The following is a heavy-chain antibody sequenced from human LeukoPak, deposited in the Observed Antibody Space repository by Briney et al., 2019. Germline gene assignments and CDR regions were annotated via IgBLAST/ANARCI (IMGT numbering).Heavy chain of an antibody. Sequence: SGTLSLTCAVSSGSISSSNWWSWVRQPPGKGLEWIGELYHGGSTNYNPSLESRVTISVDKSKSQFSLKLTSVTAADTAVYYCARNYDSSGHFDYWGQGTLVTVSS. CDR2: LYHGGST. CDR1: SGSISSSNW. D-gene: IGHD3-22*01. CDR3: ARNYDSSGHFDY. V-gene: IGHV4-4*02. J-gene: IGHJ4*02.